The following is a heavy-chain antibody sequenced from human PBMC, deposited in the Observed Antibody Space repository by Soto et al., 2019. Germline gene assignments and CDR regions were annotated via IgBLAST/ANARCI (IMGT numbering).Heavy chain of an antibody. CDR2: ISGSGGST. D-gene: IGHD4-17*01. Sequence: GGSRRLSWEASGFTFSSYALSWVRQAPGKGLEWVSTISGSGGSTYYADSVRGRFTISRDNSKNTLYLHMNSLRVEDTAVYYCAKDQGGDYFDVLDYWGQGTLVTVSS. V-gene: IGHV3-23*01. J-gene: IGHJ4*02. CDR1: GFTFSSYA. CDR3: AKDQGGDYFDVLDY.